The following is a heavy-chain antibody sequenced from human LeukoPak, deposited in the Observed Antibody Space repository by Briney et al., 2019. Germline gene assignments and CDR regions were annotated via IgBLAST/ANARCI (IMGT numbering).Heavy chain of an antibody. J-gene: IGHJ3*02. Sequence: SETLSLTCTVSGGSVDTIDYYWSWIRQPPGRGLEWIGYMYHTGSSIYSPSLKSRLTISVDTSKNQFSLYLSSMSAADTAVYYCAGDQGGSAHRHAFDIWGQGTLVTVSS. CDR2: MYHTGSS. CDR1: GGSVDTIDYY. CDR3: AGDQGGSAHRHAFDI. V-gene: IGHV4-61*08. D-gene: IGHD1-26*01.